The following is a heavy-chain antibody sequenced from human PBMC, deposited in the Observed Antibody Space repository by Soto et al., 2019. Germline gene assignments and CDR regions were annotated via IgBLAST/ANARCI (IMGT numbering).Heavy chain of an antibody. CDR2: IYYSGST. V-gene: IGHV4-31*03. J-gene: IGHJ3*02. D-gene: IGHD3-22*01. CDR1: GGSISSGGYY. Sequence: PSETLSLTCTVSGGSISSGGYYWSWIRQHPGKGLEWIGYIYYSGSTYYNPSLKSRVTISVDTSKNQFSLKLSSVTAADTAVYYCARQRYYYDSSGYYSADAFDIWGQGTMVTVSS. CDR3: ARQRYYYDSSGYYSADAFDI.